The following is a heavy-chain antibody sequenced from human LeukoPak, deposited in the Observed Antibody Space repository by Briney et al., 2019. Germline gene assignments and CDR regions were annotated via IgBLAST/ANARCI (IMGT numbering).Heavy chain of an antibody. J-gene: IGHJ5*02. CDR3: ASYCSSTSCYIAWFDP. CDR2: IYYSGST. D-gene: IGHD2-2*02. CDR1: GGSISSGDYS. V-gene: IGHV4-30-4*07. Sequence: PSQTLSLTCAVSGGSISSGDYSWSWIRQPPGKGLEWIGNIYYSGSTYYNPSLKSRVNISVDTSKNQFSLKLSSVTAADTAVYYCASYCSSTSCYIAWFDPWGQGTLVTVSS.